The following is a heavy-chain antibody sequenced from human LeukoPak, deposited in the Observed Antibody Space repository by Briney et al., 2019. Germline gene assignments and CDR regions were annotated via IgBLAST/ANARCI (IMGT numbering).Heavy chain of an antibody. J-gene: IGHJ4*02. D-gene: IGHD3-22*01. CDR1: GFTFDDYA. V-gene: IGHV3-9*01. CDR2: ISWNSGSI. CDR3: AKDIYYDSSGPFDY. Sequence: GGSLGLSCAASGFTFDDYAMHWVRQAPGKGLEWVSGISWNSGSIGYADSVKGRFTISRDNAKNSLYLQMNSLRAEDTALYYCAKDIYYDSSGPFDYWGQGTLVTVSS.